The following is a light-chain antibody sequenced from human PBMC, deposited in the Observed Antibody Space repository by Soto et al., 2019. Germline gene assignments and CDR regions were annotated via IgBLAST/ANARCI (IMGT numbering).Light chain of an antibody. J-gene: IGKJ1*01. V-gene: IGKV3-20*01. CDR3: QQFGNPPWT. CDR1: QDVLNNY. CDR2: AIS. Sequence: DIVLTQSPGTLSLSPGERATLSCRASQDVLNNYLAWFQQKPGQAPRLLISAISTRASGIPDRFSGSGSGTHFNLTISRLEPEDFAVYYCQQFGNPPWTFGQGTKVDIK.